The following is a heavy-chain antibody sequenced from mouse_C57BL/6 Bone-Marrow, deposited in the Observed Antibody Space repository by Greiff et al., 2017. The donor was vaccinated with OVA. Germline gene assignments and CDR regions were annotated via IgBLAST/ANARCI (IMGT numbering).Heavy chain of an antibody. CDR1: GFNIKNTY. CDR3: ARSPRYYYGSSLAWFAY. V-gene: IGHV14-3*01. D-gene: IGHD1-1*01. J-gene: IGHJ3*01. CDR2: IDPANGNT. Sequence: VQLQQSVAELVRPGASVKLSCTASGFNIKNTYMHWVKQRPEQGLEWIGRIDPANGNTKYAPKFQGKATITADTSSNTAYLQLSSLTSEDTAIYYCARSPRYYYGSSLAWFAYWGQGTLVTVSA.